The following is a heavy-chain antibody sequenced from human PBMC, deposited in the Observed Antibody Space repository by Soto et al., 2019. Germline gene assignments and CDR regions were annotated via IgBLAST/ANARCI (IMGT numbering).Heavy chain of an antibody. J-gene: IGHJ6*03. Sequence: GSLRLSCAASGFTVSSKYMSWVRQAPGKGLEWVSVIYSGGSTYYADSVKGRFTISRDNSENTVYLQMNSLRAEDSAVYYCARGPQPGYYYYYYMDVWGKGTTVTVSS. V-gene: IGHV3-66*01. CDR2: IYSGGST. CDR3: ARGPQPGYYYYYYMDV. D-gene: IGHD2-2*01. CDR1: GFTVSSKY.